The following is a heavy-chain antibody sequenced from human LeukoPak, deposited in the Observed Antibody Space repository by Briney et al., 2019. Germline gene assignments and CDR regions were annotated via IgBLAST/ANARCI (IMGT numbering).Heavy chain of an antibody. J-gene: IGHJ3*02. CDR1: GFTFSSYS. Sequence: PGGSLRLSCAASGFTFSSYSMNWVRQAPGKGLEWVSSISSTSSYIYYADSLKGRFTISRDKAKNSLYLQMNSLRAEDTAVYYCARDPLKRAFDIWGQGTMVTVSS. V-gene: IGHV3-21*01. CDR2: ISSTSSYI. CDR3: ARDPLKRAFDI.